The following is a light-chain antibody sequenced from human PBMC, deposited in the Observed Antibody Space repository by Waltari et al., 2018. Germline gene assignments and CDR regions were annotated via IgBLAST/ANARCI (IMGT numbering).Light chain of an antibody. Sequence: QSVLTQPPSVSGAPGQRVTIPFTGSSPNIGAGYDVPWYQLLPGTAPKLLIFYNHNRPSGAPDRFSGANSGTSASLAITGLQAEDEADYYCQSYDSSLSDVVFGGGTKLTVL. V-gene: IGLV1-40*01. CDR2: YNH. CDR3: QSYDSSLSDVV. J-gene: IGLJ2*01. CDR1: SPNIGAGYD.